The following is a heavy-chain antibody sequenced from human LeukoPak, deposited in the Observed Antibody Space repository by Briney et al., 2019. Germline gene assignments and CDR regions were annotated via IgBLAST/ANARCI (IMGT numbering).Heavy chain of an antibody. J-gene: IGHJ4*02. Sequence: ETLSLTCTVSGYSISSGYYWGWIRQPPGKGLEWVSAISGSGSSTYYADSVKGRFTISRDNSKNTLYLQMNSLRAEDTAVYYCAKDGNGYVLPYFDYWGQGTLVTVSS. CDR2: ISGSGSST. CDR3: AKDGNGYVLPYFDY. CDR1: GYSISSGYY. D-gene: IGHD5-12*01. V-gene: IGHV3-23*01.